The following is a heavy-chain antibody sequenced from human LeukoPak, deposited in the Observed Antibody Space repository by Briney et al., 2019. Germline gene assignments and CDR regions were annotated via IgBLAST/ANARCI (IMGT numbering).Heavy chain of an antibody. J-gene: IGHJ6*02. Sequence: SETLSLTCTVSGGSISSGGYYWSWIRQHPGTGLEWVGYIYYSGSTYYNPSLKSRVTISVDTSNNQFSLKLSSVTAADTAVYYCARGITIFGVVIPAYGMDVWGQGTTVTVSS. V-gene: IGHV4-31*03. CDR1: GGSISSGGYY. CDR2: IYYSGST. D-gene: IGHD3-3*01. CDR3: ARGITIFGVVIPAYGMDV.